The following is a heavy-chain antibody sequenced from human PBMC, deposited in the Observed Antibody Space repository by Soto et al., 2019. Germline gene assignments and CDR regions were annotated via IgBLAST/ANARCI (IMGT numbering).Heavy chain of an antibody. CDR3: ARDVLLWFGELSAPKYGMDV. J-gene: IGHJ6*02. V-gene: IGHV4-59*01. Sequence: PSETLSLTCTVSGGSISSYYWSWIRQPPGKGLEWIGYIYYSGSTNYSPSLKSRVTISVDTSKNQFSLNLSSVTAADTAVYYCARDVLLWFGELSAPKYGMDVWGQGTTVTVS. D-gene: IGHD3-10*01. CDR2: IYYSGST. CDR1: GGSISSYY.